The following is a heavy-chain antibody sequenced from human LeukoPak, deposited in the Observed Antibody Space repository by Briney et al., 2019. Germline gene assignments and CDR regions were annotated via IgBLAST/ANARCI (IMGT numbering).Heavy chain of an antibody. Sequence: PSETLSLTCTVSNGSLSSYYWSWIRQPPGKGLEWIGYIYYTGFTNYNPSVNSRVSISIDTSKNQFSLKLSSVTAADTAVYYCARGMDIVVVVAADYGMDVWGQGTTVTVSS. CDR3: ARGMDIVVVVAADYGMDV. V-gene: IGHV4-59*01. D-gene: IGHD2-15*01. CDR1: NGSLSSYY. CDR2: IYYTGFT. J-gene: IGHJ6*02.